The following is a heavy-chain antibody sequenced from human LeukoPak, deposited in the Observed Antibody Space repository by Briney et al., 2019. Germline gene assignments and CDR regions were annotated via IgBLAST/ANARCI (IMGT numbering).Heavy chain of an antibody. CDR1: GFTFSSYW. Sequence: GGSLRLSCAASGFTFSSYWMSWVRRAPGKGLEWVANIKQDGSEKYYVDSVKGRFTISRDNAKNSLYLQMNSLRAEDTAVYYCARHLTSSTSRRPFDYWGQGTLVTVSS. CDR3: ARHLTSSTSRRPFDY. V-gene: IGHV3-7*01. D-gene: IGHD2-2*01. J-gene: IGHJ4*02. CDR2: IKQDGSEK.